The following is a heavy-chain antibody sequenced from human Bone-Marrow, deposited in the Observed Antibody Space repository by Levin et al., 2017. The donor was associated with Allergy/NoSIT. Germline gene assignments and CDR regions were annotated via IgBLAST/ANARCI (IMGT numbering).Heavy chain of an antibody. V-gene: IGHV3-30*18. CDR1: GFTFSNYG. D-gene: IGHD3-10*01. CDR2: MSYSGTNK. CDR3: AKGRTSGSYDAFDL. J-gene: IGHJ3*01. Sequence: GESLKISCAASGFTFSNYGMHWVRQAPGKGLEWVAVMSYSGTNKYTADSVKGRFTISRDNSMNTLFLQMNSLRAEDTAVYYCAKGRTSGSYDAFDLWGQGTMVTVSS.